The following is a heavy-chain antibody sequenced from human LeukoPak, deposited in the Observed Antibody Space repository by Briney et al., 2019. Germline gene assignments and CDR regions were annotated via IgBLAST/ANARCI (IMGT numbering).Heavy chain of an antibody. D-gene: IGHD2-15*01. CDR2: MNPNSGNT. CDR1: GYTFTSYD. V-gene: IGHV1-8*01. CDR3: TRGTSAYCSGGNCYPYNWFDP. J-gene: IGHJ5*02. Sequence: ASVKVSCKASGYTFTSYDINWVRQATGQGLEWMGWMNPNSGNTGYAQKFQGRVTMTRNTSISTAYMELSSLRSEDTAVYYCTRGTSAYCSGGNCYPYNWFDPWGQGTLVTVSS.